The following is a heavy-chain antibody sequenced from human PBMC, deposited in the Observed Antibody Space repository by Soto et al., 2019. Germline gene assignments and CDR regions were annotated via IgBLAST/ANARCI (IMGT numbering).Heavy chain of an antibody. CDR2: ISAYNGNT. Sequence: ASVKVSCKASGYTFTSYGISWVRQAPGQGLEWMGWISAYNGNTNYAQKLQGRVTMTTDTSTSTAYMELSSLRSEDTAVYYCAREGNYYGSGSYYYYYYGMDVWGQGTTVTVSS. CDR1: GYTFTSYG. D-gene: IGHD3-10*01. CDR3: AREGNYYGSGSYYYYYYGMDV. V-gene: IGHV1-18*01. J-gene: IGHJ6*02.